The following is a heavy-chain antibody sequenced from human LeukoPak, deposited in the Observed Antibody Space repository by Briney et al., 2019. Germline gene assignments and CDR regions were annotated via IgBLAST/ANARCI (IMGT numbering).Heavy chain of an antibody. V-gene: IGHV3-21*01. CDR1: GFTFSSYS. D-gene: IGHD6-13*01. J-gene: IGHJ6*02. CDR2: ISSSSSYI. Sequence: PGGSLRLSCAASGFTFSSYSMNWVRQAPGKGLEWVSSISSSSSYIYYADSMKGRFTISRDNAKNSLYLQMNSLRAEDTAVYYCARGKKGIAAAGDPGYGMDVWGQGTTVTVSS. CDR3: ARGKKGIAAAGDPGYGMDV.